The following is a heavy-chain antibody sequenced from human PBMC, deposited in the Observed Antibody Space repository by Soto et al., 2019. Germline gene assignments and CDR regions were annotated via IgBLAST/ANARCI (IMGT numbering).Heavy chain of an antibody. CDR1: GYSFTIYW. CDR3: ARTSMQSRGYSYGHGGMDV. J-gene: IGHJ6*02. V-gene: IGHV5-10-1*01. Sequence: EVQLVQSGAEVKKPGESLRISCKGSGYSFTIYWISWVRQMPGKGLEWMGRIDPSDSYTNYSPSFQGHVTISADKSISTAYLQWSSLKASDTAMYYCARTSMQSRGYSYGHGGMDVWGQWTTVTVSS. D-gene: IGHD5-18*01. CDR2: IDPSDSYT.